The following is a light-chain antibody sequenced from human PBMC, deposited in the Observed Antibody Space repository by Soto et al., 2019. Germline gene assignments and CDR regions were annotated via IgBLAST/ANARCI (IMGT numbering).Light chain of an antibody. V-gene: IGLV2-14*01. CDR3: ISYTTSSTLWV. CDR1: TSDVGGYDY. CDR2: EVS. Sequence: QSVLTQPASVSGSPGQSITISCTGTTSDVGGYDYVSWYQQHSGKAPKLMIYEVSNRPSWVSNRFSGSKSGNTASLTISGLQAEDEADYYCISYTTSSTLWVLGGGTKVTVL. J-gene: IGLJ3*02.